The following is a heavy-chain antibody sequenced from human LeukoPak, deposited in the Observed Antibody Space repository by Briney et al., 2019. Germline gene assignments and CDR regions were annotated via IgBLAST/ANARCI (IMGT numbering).Heavy chain of an antibody. J-gene: IGHJ4*02. D-gene: IGHD1-26*01. CDR3: ARWLGVGATGYLVSHFDY. V-gene: IGHV3-30-3*01. CDR2: ISYDGSNK. CDR1: GFTFSSYA. Sequence: GGSLRLSCAASGFTFSSYAMHWVRQAPGKGLGGVAVISYDGSNKYYADSVKGRFTISRDNSKNTLYLQMNSLRAEDTAVYYCARWLGVGATGYLVSHFDYWGQGTLVTVSS.